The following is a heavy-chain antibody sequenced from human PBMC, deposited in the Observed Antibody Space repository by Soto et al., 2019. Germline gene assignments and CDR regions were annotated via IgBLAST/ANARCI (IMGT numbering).Heavy chain of an antibody. Sequence: GESLKISCKGSGYSFTSYWISWVRQMPGKGLEWMGRIDPSDSYTNYSPSFQGHVTISADKSISTAYLQWSSLKASDTAMYYRACSKWYYYDSSGYYSYYFDYWGQGTLVTVSS. V-gene: IGHV5-10-1*01. D-gene: IGHD3-22*01. CDR2: IDPSDSYT. J-gene: IGHJ4*02. CDR1: GYSFTSYW. CDR3: ACSKWYYYDSSGYYSYYFDY.